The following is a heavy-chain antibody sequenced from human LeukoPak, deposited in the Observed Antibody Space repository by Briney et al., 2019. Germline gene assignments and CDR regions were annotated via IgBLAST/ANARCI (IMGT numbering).Heavy chain of an antibody. Sequence: GGSLRLSCAATGFTFSSYSMNWVRQAPGKGLEWVANIKQDGSEKYYVDSVKGRFTISRDNAKNSLYLQMNSLRAEDTAVYYCVKGHDAFDIWGQGTMVTVSS. V-gene: IGHV3-7*01. J-gene: IGHJ3*02. CDR3: VKGHDAFDI. CDR2: IKQDGSEK. CDR1: GFTFSSYS.